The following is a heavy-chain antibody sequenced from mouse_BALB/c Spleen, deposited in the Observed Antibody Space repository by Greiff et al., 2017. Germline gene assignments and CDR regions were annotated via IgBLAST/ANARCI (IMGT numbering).Heavy chain of an antibody. J-gene: IGHJ2*01. CDR1: GYTFTDYA. CDR3: ATSYYGSTFDY. V-gene: IGHV1S137*01. Sequence: QVQLKQSGAELVRPGVSVKISCKGSGYTFTDYAMHWVKQSHAKSLEWIGVISTYYGDASYNQKFKGKATMTVDKSSSTAYMELARLTSEDSAIYYCATSYYGSTFDYWGQGTTLTVSS. CDR2: ISTYYGDA. D-gene: IGHD1-1*01.